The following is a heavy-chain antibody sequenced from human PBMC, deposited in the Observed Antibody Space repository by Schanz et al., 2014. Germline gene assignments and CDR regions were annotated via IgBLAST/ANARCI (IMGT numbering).Heavy chain of an antibody. Sequence: QVQLEESGGGVVQPGGSLRLSCVASGFSFSGFAVHWVRQAPGKGLEWVSIVSHDGFTKHYADSVRGRFTLSRDNSKNTVYLQMNSLRAEDTALYFCAKEGSIYWDRSVDYWGQGTLVTVSS. CDR1: GFSFSGFA. D-gene: IGHD1-26*01. J-gene: IGHJ4*02. V-gene: IGHV3-30*04. CDR3: AKEGSIYWDRSVDY. CDR2: VSHDGFTK.